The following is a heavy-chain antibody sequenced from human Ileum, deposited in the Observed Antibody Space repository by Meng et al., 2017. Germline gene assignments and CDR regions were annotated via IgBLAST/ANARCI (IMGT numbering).Heavy chain of an antibody. V-gene: IGHV3-23*01. CDR1: GFTFNNYA. CDR3: AKDRVVRGIMGAFDM. Sequence: GESLKISCAASGFTFNNYAMTRVRQAPGKGLDWVSTVSGSGGETYYADSVKGRFTFSRDNSKNTLSLQMNSLRAEDTAVYYCAKDRVVRGIMGAFDMWGQGTMVTVSS. J-gene: IGHJ3*02. CDR2: VSGSGGET. D-gene: IGHD3-10*01.